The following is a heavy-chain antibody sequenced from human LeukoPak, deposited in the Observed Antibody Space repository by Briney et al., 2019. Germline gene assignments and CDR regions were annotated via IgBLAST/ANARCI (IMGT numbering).Heavy chain of an antibody. V-gene: IGHV4-39*01. D-gene: IGHD2-15*01. CDR1: GGSISSSSYY. J-gene: IGHJ4*02. Sequence: SETLSLTCTVSGGSISSSSYYWGWVRQPPGKELEWIGSINYGGGTHYNPSLKSRVTISADKSKNQSSLKLSSVTAADAAVYYCARLWSTDCSGGTCPHQPNYWGQGTLVTVSS. CDR3: ARLWSTDCSGGTCPHQPNY. CDR2: INYGGGT.